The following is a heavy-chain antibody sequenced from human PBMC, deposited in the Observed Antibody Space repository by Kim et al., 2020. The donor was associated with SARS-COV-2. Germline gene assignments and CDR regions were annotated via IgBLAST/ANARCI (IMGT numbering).Heavy chain of an antibody. CDR3: ARDRRIQLWPSIWHYYG. CDR1: GFTFSSYA. CDR2: ISYDGSNK. V-gene: IGHV3-30*04. Sequence: GGSLRLSCAASGFTFSSYAMHWVRQAPGKGLEWVAVISYDGSNKYYADSVKGRFTISRDNSKNTPYLQMNSLRAEDTAVYYCARDRRIQLWPSIWHYYG. J-gene: IGHJ6*01. D-gene: IGHD5-18*01.